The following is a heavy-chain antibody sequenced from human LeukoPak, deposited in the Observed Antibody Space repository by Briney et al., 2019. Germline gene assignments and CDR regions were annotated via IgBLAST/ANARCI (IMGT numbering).Heavy chain of an antibody. CDR1: GFTFSSYV. CDR2: ISFGGSNT. V-gene: IGHV3-30-3*01. D-gene: IGHD2-2*01. CDR3: AKDGPDLYQPQQASDI. J-gene: IGHJ3*02. Sequence: GGSLRLSCAASGFTFSSYVIHWVRQAPGKGLEWVAFISFGGSNTYYADSVKGRFTISRDNSKNTLYLQMNSLRAEDTAVYYCAKDGPDLYQPQQASDIWGQGTMVTVSS.